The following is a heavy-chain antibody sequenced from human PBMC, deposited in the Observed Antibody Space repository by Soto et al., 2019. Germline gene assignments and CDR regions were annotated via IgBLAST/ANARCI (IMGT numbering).Heavy chain of an antibody. CDR2: IGVNGGDI. CDR1: GFAFSDFP. CDR3: ASLGGSSTYYNRY. Sequence: DVQLLESGGGLVQPGGSLRLSCAASGFAFSDFPMSWARQAPGKGLEWVSSIGVNGGDIHYADAVQGRFTVSRDDSKNTFYLQMDSLGAEDTATYYCASLGGSSTYYNRYWGRGTLVTVSS. J-gene: IGHJ4*02. V-gene: IGHV3-23*01. D-gene: IGHD3-10*01.